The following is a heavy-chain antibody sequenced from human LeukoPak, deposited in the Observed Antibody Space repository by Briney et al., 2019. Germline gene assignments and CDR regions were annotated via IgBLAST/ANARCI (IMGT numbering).Heavy chain of an antibody. CDR3: AKDNTYYYDSSYYFDY. V-gene: IGHV3-23*01. Sequence: GGSLRLSCAAFGFTFSSYAMSWVRQAPGKGLEWVSAISGSGGSTYYADSVKGRFTISRDNSKNTLYLQMNSLRAEDTAVYYCAKDNTYYYDSSYYFDYWGQGTLVTVSS. CDR2: ISGSGGST. J-gene: IGHJ4*02. D-gene: IGHD3-22*01. CDR1: GFTFSSYA.